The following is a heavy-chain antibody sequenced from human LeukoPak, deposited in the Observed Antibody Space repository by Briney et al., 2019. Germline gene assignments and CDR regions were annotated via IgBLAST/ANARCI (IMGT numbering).Heavy chain of an antibody. D-gene: IGHD6-13*01. J-gene: IGHJ3*02. CDR1: GFTVSSNY. V-gene: IGHV3-53*01. Sequence: GGSLRLSCAASGFTVSSNYMSWVRQAPGKGLEWVSVVYGGDTTYYADSVKGRFTISRDNSKNTLYLLMNSLRAEDTAVYYCARTSSWYGVRAFDIWGQGTMVTVSS. CDR2: VYGGDTT. CDR3: ARTSSWYGVRAFDI.